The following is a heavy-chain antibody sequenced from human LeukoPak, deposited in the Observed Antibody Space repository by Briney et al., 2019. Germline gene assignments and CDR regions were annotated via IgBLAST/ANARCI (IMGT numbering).Heavy chain of an antibody. V-gene: IGHV3-21*04. J-gene: IGHJ3*02. CDR3: ASAMVRGVIIGAFDI. CDR2: ISSSSSYI. D-gene: IGHD3-10*01. Sequence: PGGSLRLSCAASGFTFSSYSMNWVRQAPGKGLEWVSSISSSSSYIYYADSVKGRFTISRDNAKNSLYLQMNSLRAEDTAVYYCASAMVRGVIIGAFDIWGQGTMVTVSS. CDR1: GFTFSSYS.